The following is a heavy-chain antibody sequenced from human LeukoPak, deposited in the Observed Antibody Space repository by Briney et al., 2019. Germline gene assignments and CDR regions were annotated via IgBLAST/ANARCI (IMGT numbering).Heavy chain of an antibody. V-gene: IGHV4-34*01. J-gene: IGHJ5*02. Sequence: SETLSLTYAVYGGSFSGYYWSWIRQPPGKGLEWIGEINHSGSTNYNPSLKSRVTISVDTSKNQFSLKLSSVTAADTAVYYCAKVAQRGYSYGNWFDPWGRGTLVTVSS. CDR1: GGSFSGYY. D-gene: IGHD5-18*01. CDR2: INHSGST. CDR3: AKVAQRGYSYGNWFDP.